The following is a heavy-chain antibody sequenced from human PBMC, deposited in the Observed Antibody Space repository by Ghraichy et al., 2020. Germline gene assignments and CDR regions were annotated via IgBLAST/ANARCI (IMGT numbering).Heavy chain of an antibody. CDR1: GFSLSTVGVS. CDR2: IYWDDDK. D-gene: IGHD6-19*01. V-gene: IGHV2-5*02. J-gene: IGHJ4*02. Sequence: SGPTLVKPTQTLTLTCTFSGFSLSTVGVSVAWIRQPPGKALEWLSHIYWDDDKQYSPSLRSRLTITKDTSKNQVVLTMTHMDPVDTGTYYCAHSLLGSSGWSYYFDQWGQGTRVTVSS. CDR3: AHSLLGSSGWSYYFDQ.